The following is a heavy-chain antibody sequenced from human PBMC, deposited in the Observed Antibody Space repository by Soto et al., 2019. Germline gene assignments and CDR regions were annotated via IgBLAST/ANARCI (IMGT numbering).Heavy chain of an antibody. CDR3: ARVLSYSSDFVDY. CDR2: ISAYNGNT. CDR1: GYTFTSYG. Sequence: QVQLVQSGAEVKKPGASVKVSCKASGYTFTSYGISWVRQAPGQGLEWMGWISAYNGNTNYAQKLQGRVTMTTDTSTSTAYIELRCLRSDVTGVYYCARVLSYSSDFVDYWGQGTLVTVSS. J-gene: IGHJ4*02. D-gene: IGHD6-19*01. V-gene: IGHV1-18*01.